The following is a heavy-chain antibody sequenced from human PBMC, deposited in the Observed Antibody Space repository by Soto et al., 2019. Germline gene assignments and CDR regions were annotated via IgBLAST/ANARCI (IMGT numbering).Heavy chain of an antibody. D-gene: IGHD2-21*02. Sequence: QITLKESGPPLVKPTQTLTLTCTFSGFSLSTSGVGVGWIRQPPGKALEWPALIYWDDDKRYSPSLKSRLTITKDTSKNEVVLTMTNMDPVDTATYYCAHTVFPLAYCGGGCYFGAFDIWGQGTMVTVSS. CDR3: AHTVFPLAYCGGGCYFGAFDI. CDR1: GFSLSTSGVG. CDR2: IYWDDDK. V-gene: IGHV2-5*02. J-gene: IGHJ3*02.